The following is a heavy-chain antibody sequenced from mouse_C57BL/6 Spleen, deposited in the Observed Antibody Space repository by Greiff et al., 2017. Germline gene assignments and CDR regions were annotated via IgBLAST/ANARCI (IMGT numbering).Heavy chain of an antibody. D-gene: IGHD2-13*01. V-gene: IGHV1-50*01. J-gene: IGHJ3*01. CDR2: IDPSDSYT. Sequence: QVQLQQPGAELVKPGASVKLSCKASGYTFTSYWMQWVKQRPGQGLEWIGEIDPSDSYTNYNQKFKGKATLTVDTSSSTPSMQLSSLTSEASAVYYCRRGSDGDYWGQGTLVTVSA. CDR1: GYTFTSYW. CDR3: RRGSDGDY.